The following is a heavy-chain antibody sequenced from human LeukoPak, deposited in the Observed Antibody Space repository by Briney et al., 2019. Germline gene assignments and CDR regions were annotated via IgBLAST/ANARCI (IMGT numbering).Heavy chain of an antibody. CDR3: AKDHSSGWYYFDY. D-gene: IGHD6-19*01. Sequence: GGSLRLSCAASGFSFSNYNMNWVRQAPGKGLEWVANIKQDGSEKYYVDSVKGRFTISRDNAKNSLYLQMNSLGAEDTALYYCAKDHSSGWYYFDYWGQGTLVTVSS. CDR1: GFSFSNYN. J-gene: IGHJ4*02. V-gene: IGHV3-7*03. CDR2: IKQDGSEK.